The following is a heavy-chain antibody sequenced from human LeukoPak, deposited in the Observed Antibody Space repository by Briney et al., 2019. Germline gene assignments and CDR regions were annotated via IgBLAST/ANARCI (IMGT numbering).Heavy chain of an antibody. CDR3: ARTTYYYDSSGYYYSWFDP. CDR1: GGSINSYC. D-gene: IGHD3-22*01. V-gene: IGHV4-4*07. CDR2: SYTSGST. Sequence: SETLSLTCTVSGGSINSYCWSWIRQPAGKGLEWIGRSYTSGSTNYNPSLKSRVTMSVDTSKNQFSLKLSSVTAADTAVYYCARTTYYYDSSGYYYSWFDPWGQGTLVTVSS. J-gene: IGHJ5*02.